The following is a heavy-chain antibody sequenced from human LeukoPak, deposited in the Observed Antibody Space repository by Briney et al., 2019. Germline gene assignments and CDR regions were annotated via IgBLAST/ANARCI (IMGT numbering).Heavy chain of an antibody. CDR1: GGSISSYY. Sequence: PSETLSLTCTVSGGSISSYYWSWIRQPPGKGLEWIGYIYYSGSTNYNPSLKSRVTISVDTSKNQFSLKLSSVTAADTAVYYCARGMYRDWAPFDYWGQGTLVTVSS. CDR3: ARGMYRDWAPFDY. CDR2: IYYSGST. J-gene: IGHJ4*02. D-gene: IGHD3/OR15-3a*01. V-gene: IGHV4-59*01.